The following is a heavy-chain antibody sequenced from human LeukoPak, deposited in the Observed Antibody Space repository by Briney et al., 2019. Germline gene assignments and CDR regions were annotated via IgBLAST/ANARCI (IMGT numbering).Heavy chain of an antibody. CDR1: GYSFTSNW. CDR2: IYPGDSDT. D-gene: IGHD2-15*01. V-gene: IGHV5-51*01. J-gene: IGHJ5*02. CDR3: ARLQGSVVVAAASWFDP. Sequence: GESLKIPCKGSGYSFTSNWIGWVRQMPGKGLEWMGIIYPGDSDTRYSPSFQGQVTISADKSISTAYLQWSSLKASDTAMYYCARLQGSVVVAAASWFDPWGQGTLVTVSS.